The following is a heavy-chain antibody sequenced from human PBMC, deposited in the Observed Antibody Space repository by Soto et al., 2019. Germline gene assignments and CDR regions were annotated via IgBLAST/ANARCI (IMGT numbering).Heavy chain of an antibody. D-gene: IGHD4-17*01. CDR1: GFSLSTSGVG. CDR2: IYWDDDK. CDR3: AHSTTTVTLGADDAFDI. J-gene: IGHJ3*02. Sequence: SGPTLVNPTQTLTLTCTFSGFSLSTSGVGVGWIRQPPGKALEWLALIYWDDDKRYSPSLKSRLTITKDTSKNQVVLTMTNMDPVDTATYYCAHSTTTVTLGADDAFDIWGQGTMVTVSS. V-gene: IGHV2-5*02.